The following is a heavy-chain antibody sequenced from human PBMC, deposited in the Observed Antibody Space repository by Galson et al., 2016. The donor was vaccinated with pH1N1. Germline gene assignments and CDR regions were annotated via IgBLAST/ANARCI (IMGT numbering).Heavy chain of an antibody. CDR2: ILCDGTNE. Sequence: SLRLSCAASGFTFTSYAMHWVRQAPGKGLEWVAVILCDGTNEYYADSVKGRFTISRDKTLSTVYLQMNSLRTEDTAVYYCARDSEYSGHEGFHWAQGTLVIVSS. D-gene: IGHD5-12*01. CDR1: GFTFTSYA. CDR3: ARDSEYSGHEGFH. V-gene: IGHV3-30*04. J-gene: IGHJ4*02.